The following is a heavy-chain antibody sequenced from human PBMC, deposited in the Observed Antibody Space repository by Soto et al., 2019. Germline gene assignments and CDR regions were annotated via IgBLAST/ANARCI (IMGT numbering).Heavy chain of an antibody. J-gene: IGHJ6*02. V-gene: IGHV4-4*07. CDR3: AREKDYYHSALDV. CDR1: SGSISDYY. Sequence: SETLSLTCSVSSGSISDYYWSWIRQPAGGGLEWIGRIYSTGGTNYNPSLQSRLTMSVDTSKNHLFLSLRFVTAADTAVYYCAREKDYYHSALDVWGQGTTVTVSS. CDR2: IYSTGGT.